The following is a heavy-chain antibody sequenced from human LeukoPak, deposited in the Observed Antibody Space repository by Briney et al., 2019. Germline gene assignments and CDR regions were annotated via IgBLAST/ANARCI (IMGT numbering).Heavy chain of an antibody. D-gene: IGHD2-2*01. Sequence: GGSLRLSCAASGFTFSSYSMNWVRQAPGKGLEWVSSISSSSSYIYYADSVKGRFTISRDNAKNSLYLQMNSLRAEDTAVYYWARDSKREPAKIVYWGQGTLVTVSS. CDR3: ARDSKREPAKIVY. J-gene: IGHJ4*02. CDR1: GFTFSSYS. V-gene: IGHV3-21*01. CDR2: ISSSSSYI.